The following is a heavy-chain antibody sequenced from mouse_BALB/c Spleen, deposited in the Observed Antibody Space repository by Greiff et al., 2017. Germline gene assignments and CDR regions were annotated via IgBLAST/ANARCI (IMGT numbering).Heavy chain of an antibody. J-gene: IGHJ4*01. V-gene: IGHV5-4*02. Sequence: EVQLVESGGGLVKPGGSLKLSCAASGFTFSDYYMYWVRQTPEKRLEWVATISDGGSYTYYPDSVKGRFTISRDNAKNNLYLQMSSLKSEDTAMYYCARDRGKTGDNAMDDWGQGTSVNVSS. CDR2: ISDGGSYT. CDR1: GFTFSDYY. CDR3: ARDRGKTGDNAMDD. D-gene: IGHD3-1*01.